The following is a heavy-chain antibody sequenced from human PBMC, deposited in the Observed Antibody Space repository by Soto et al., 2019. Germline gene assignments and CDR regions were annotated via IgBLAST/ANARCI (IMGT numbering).Heavy chain of an antibody. CDR2: ISGSGGST. D-gene: IGHD3-10*01. J-gene: IGHJ4*02. CDR3: AKDLGMVRGVNCLDY. CDR1: GFTFSSYA. Sequence: EVQLLESGGGLVQPGGALRLSCAASGFTFSSYAMSWVRQAPGKGLEWVSAISGSGGSTYYADSVKGRFTISRDNSKNTLYLETNSMSAEYTAVYYGAKDLGMVRGVNCLDYWGQGTLVTVSS. V-gene: IGHV3-23*01.